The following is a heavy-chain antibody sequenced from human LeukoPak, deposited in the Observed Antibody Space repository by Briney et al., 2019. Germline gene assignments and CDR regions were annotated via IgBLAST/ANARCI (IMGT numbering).Heavy chain of an antibody. CDR2: IYDSGST. V-gene: IGHV4-38-2*01. CDR1: GYSISSGYSISNGYY. D-gene: IGHD6-13*01. CDR3: ARNRTTVIPGIGAAGPLNWFDP. J-gene: IGHJ5*02. Sequence: SETLSLTCAVSGYSISSGYSISNGYYWGWIRQPPGKGLERIGSIYDSGSTYYNPSLKSRVTISVDTAKNQFSLKLSSVTAADTAVYYCARNRTTVIPGIGAAGPLNWFDPWGQGILVTVSS.